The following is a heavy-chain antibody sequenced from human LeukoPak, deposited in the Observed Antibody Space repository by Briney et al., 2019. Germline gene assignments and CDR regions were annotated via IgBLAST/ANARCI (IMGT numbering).Heavy chain of an antibody. CDR2: IYHSGST. CDR3: ARATYCTNGVCRIYGMDV. V-gene: IGHV4-59*01. D-gene: IGHD2-8*01. Sequence: PSETLSLTCTVSGGSISSYYWSWIRQPPGKGLEWIGYIYHSGSTNYNPSPSLKSRVTISVDRSNNQFSLKLRYVTAEVTAVYYCARATYCTNGVCRIYGMDVWGQGTTVTVSS. J-gene: IGHJ6*02. CDR1: GGSISSYY.